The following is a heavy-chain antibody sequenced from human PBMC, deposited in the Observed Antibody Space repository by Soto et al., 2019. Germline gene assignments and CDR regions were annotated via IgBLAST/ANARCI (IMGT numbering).Heavy chain of an antibody. D-gene: IGHD3-16*02. CDR3: ACGVRDGYYGMDV. Sequence: QAQLQESGPGLVKPSETLSLTCSVSGGSFSSYYWTWIRQPAGKGLEWIGRIYTRGNTNYNPSLKSRFTRSAYTSKNKFSLRLRAVTYSAAAVYYCACGVRDGYYGMDVWGPGATVTVSS. J-gene: IGHJ6*02. CDR1: GGSFSSYY. V-gene: IGHV4-4*07. CDR2: IYTRGNT.